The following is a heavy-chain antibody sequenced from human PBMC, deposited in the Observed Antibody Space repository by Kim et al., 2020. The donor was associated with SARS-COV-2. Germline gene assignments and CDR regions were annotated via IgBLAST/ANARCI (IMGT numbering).Heavy chain of an antibody. J-gene: IGHJ3*02. CDR2: I. D-gene: IGHD3-16*01. V-gene: IGHV3-48*02. CDR3: VRDRMGGAFDI. Sequence: IYYAASVKGRFTTSRDNAKNSLHLQMNSLKDDDTAIYHCVRDRMGGAFDIWGQGTLVTVSS.